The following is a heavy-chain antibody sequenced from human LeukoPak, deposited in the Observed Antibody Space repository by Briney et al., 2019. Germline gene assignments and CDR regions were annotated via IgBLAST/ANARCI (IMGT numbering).Heavy chain of an antibody. D-gene: IGHD3-10*01. Sequence: ASVKVSCKAFGYIFTSYYLHWVRQAPGQGLEWMGIINPSDSGTSYAQKFQGRVTMTRDTSTSTVYMELSSLRSEDTAVYYCARGDDMVRGFIWFDPWGQGTLVTVSS. V-gene: IGHV1-46*01. J-gene: IGHJ5*02. CDR2: INPSDSGT. CDR3: ARGDDMVRGFIWFDP. CDR1: GYIFTSYY.